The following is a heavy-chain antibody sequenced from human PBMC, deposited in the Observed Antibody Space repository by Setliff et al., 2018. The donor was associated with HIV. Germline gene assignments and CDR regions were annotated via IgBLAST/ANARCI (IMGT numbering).Heavy chain of an antibody. J-gene: IGHJ4*02. CDR1: GYSIISEYY. D-gene: IGHD3-3*02. V-gene: IGHV4-38-2*01. CDR3: GRLDTFLNHFGY. CDR2: VYQSGTT. Sequence: SSETLSLTCDVSGYSIISEYYWGWVRQSPGKGLEWIGTVYQSGTTYYNPSLKSRITLSIDRSKDQFSLRLTSVTAADTAIYYCGRLDTFLNHFGYWGQGVPVTVSS.